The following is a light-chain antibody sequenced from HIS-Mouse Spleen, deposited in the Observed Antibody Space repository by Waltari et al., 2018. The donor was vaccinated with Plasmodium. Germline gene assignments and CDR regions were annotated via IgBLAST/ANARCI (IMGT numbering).Light chain of an antibody. V-gene: IGKV3-15*01. CDR1: QSVSSN. CDR3: QQYNNWSFT. Sequence: EIVMTQSPATLSVSPGERATLTCRASQSVSSNLAWYQQKPGQAPRLLIYGASTSATGSPARFSGSGSGTEFTLTISSLQSEDFAVYYCQQYNNWSFTFGPGTKVDIK. CDR2: GAS. J-gene: IGKJ3*01.